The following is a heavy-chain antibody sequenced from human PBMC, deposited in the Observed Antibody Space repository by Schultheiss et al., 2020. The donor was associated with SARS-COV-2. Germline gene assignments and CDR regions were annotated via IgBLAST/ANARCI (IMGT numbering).Heavy chain of an antibody. Sequence: GESLKISCAASGFTFSQYYMSWIRQAPGKGLEWLSYITTTNGVYYADSVRGRITISRDSAKNSLYLQVNSLRDEDTAVYYCARVGSGWFLDYWGPGTLLTVSS. CDR1: GFTFSQYY. CDR2: ITTTNGV. J-gene: IGHJ4*02. D-gene: IGHD6-19*01. CDR3: ARVGSGWFLDY. V-gene: IGHV3-11*01.